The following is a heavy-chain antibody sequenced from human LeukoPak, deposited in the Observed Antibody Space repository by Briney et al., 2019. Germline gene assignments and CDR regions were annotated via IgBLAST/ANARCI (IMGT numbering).Heavy chain of an antibody. CDR2: IYYSGST. CDR3: ARGTRVLRYFDWLSPLDYYYGMDV. Sequence: SETLSLTCTVSGGFISSYYWSWIRQPPGKGLEWIGYIYYSGSTNYNPSLKSRVTISVDTSKNQFSLKLSSVTAADTAVYYCARGTRVLRYFDWLSPLDYYYGMDVWGQGTTVTVSS. V-gene: IGHV4-59*01. D-gene: IGHD3-9*01. CDR1: GGFISSYY. J-gene: IGHJ6*02.